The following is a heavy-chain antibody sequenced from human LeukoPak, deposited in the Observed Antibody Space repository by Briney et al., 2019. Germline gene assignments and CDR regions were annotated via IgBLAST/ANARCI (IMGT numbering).Heavy chain of an antibody. CDR3: AKDRYYDILTGPGYGMDV. V-gene: IGHV3-9*01. Sequence: GRSLRLSCAASGFTFDDYAMHWGRQAPGKGLEWVSGISWNSGSIGYADSVKGRFTISRDNAKNSLYLQMNSLRAEDTALYSCAKDRYYDILTGPGYGMDVWGQGTTVTVSS. J-gene: IGHJ6*02. CDR2: ISWNSGSI. CDR1: GFTFDDYA. D-gene: IGHD3-9*01.